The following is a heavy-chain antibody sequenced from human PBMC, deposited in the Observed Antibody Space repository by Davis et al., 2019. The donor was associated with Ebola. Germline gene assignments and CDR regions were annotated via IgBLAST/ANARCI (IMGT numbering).Heavy chain of an antibody. Sequence: MPSETLSLTCAVYGGSFSGYYWSWIRQPPGKGLEWIGEINHSGSTNYNPSLKSRVTISVDTSKNQFSLKLSSVTAADTAVYYCARVRQLRLKAYYYYYGMDVWGKGTTVTVSS. V-gene: IGHV4-34*01. CDR1: GGSFSGYY. D-gene: IGHD5-18*01. CDR3: ARVRQLRLKAYYYYYGMDV. J-gene: IGHJ6*04. CDR2: INHSGST.